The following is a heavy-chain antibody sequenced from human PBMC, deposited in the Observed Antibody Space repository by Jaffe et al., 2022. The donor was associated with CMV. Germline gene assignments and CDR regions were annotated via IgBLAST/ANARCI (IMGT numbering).Heavy chain of an antibody. CDR3: TTAEYYDILTGYSPFDY. Sequence: EVQLVESGGGLVKPGGSLRLSCAASGFTFSNAWMSWVRQAPGKGLEWVGRIKSKTDGGTTDYAAPVKGRFTISRDDSKNTLYLQMNSLKTEDTAVYYCTTAEYYDILTGYSPFDYWGQGTLVTVSS. CDR2: IKSKTDGGTT. J-gene: IGHJ4*02. V-gene: IGHV3-15*01. CDR1: GFTFSNAW. D-gene: IGHD3-9*01.